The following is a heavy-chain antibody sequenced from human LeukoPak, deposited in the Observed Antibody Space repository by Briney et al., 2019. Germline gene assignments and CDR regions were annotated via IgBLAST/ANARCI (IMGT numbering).Heavy chain of an antibody. Sequence: PGGSLRLSCAASRFTFSDYAMSWVRQAPGKGLEWVSGVGRDGGTTYYVDSVKGRFTISRDNSKNSLYLQMNSLRAEDTAVYYCAKGAELSIAPAGPPFDYWGQGTLVTVSS. CDR1: RFTFSDYA. J-gene: IGHJ4*02. CDR2: VGRDGGTT. V-gene: IGHV3-23*01. D-gene: IGHD6-13*01. CDR3: AKGAELSIAPAGPPFDY.